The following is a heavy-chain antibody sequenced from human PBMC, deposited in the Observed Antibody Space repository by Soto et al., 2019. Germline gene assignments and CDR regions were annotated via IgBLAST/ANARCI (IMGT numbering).Heavy chain of an antibody. CDR1: GGSISSSGYY. V-gene: IGHV4-39*01. D-gene: IGHD5-12*01. CDR3: ATVANYYYYGMDV. Sequence: QLQLQESGPGLVKPSETLSLTCTVSGGSISSSGYYWGWICQPPGKGLEWIGSIYHSGSTYYNPSLESRVTVSVDTSTNQFSLKLTSVTAADTAVYYCATVANYYYYGMDVWGQGTTVTVSS. J-gene: IGHJ6*02. CDR2: IYHSGST.